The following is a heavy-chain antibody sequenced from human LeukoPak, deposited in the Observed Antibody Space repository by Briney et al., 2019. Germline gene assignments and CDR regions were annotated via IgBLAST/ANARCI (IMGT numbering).Heavy chain of an antibody. J-gene: IGHJ4*02. CDR2: ISYDGSNK. CDR3: ARGCCSSTSCYNQEPY. Sequence: GGSLRLSCAASGFTFSSYAMHWVRQAPGKGLEWVAVISYDGSNKYYADSVKGRFTISRDNSKNTLYLQMNSLRAEDTAVYYCARGCCSSTSCYNQEPYWGQGALVTVSS. V-gene: IGHV3-30-3*01. D-gene: IGHD2-2*02. CDR1: GFTFSSYA.